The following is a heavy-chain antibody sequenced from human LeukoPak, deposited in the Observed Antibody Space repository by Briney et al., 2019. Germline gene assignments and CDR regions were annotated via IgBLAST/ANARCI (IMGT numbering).Heavy chain of an antibody. J-gene: IGHJ4*02. CDR3: ARQVRGFDYYGSGSYYLSDY. CDR1: GGSISSSSYH. V-gene: IGHV4-39*01. CDR2: IYYSGST. D-gene: IGHD3-10*01. Sequence: SETLSLTCTVSGGSISSSSYHWGWIRQPPGKGLEWIGSIYYSGSTYYNPSLKSRVTISVDTSKNQFSLKLSSVTAADTAVYYCARQVRGFDYYGSGSYYLSDYWGQGTLVTVSS.